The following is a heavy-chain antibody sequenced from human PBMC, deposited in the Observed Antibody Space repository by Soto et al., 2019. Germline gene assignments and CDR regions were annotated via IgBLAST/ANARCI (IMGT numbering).Heavy chain of an antibody. Sequence: PWGSLRLSWVASGITFWHGAISFGRQSPFEGLEWVSAITDAGGDAKYADSVRGRFAISRDNSKNTLYLQMSSLSADDSAVYYCARGSKDSYPGSRIFGFWGRRTLVTVSS. J-gene: IGHJ4*02. V-gene: IGHV3-23*01. CDR2: ITDAGGDA. D-gene: IGHD3-10*01. CDR3: ARGSKDSYPGSRIFGF. CDR1: GITFWHGA.